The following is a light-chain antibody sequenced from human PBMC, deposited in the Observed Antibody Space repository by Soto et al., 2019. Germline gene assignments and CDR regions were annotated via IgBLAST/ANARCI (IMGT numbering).Light chain of an antibody. Sequence: EVALTQSPATLSVSPGAGATLSCRASQSVGSNLAWYQQKPGQTPRVLIYRASTRAIGVPARFSGSGFGTEFTLIVSSLQPEDFVVYYCQQYSSWALLSFGGGTKVEIK. CDR1: QSVGSN. CDR3: QQYSSWALLS. V-gene: IGKV3-15*01. CDR2: RAS. J-gene: IGKJ4*01.